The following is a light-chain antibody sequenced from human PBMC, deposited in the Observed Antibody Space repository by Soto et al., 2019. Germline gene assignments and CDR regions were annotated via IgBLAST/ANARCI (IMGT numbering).Light chain of an antibody. V-gene: IGLV1-40*01. J-gene: IGLJ1*01. Sequence: QSVLTQPASVSGSPGQSITISCTGTSSDVGGYKYVSWYQQLPGTAPKLLIYGNSNRPSGVPDRFSGSKSGTSASLAITGLQAEDEADYYCQSYDSSLSGYVFGTGTKVTVL. CDR3: QSYDSSLSGYV. CDR2: GNS. CDR1: SSDVGGYKY.